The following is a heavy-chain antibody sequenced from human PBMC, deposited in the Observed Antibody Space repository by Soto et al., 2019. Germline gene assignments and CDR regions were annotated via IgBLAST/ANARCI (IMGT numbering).Heavy chain of an antibody. V-gene: IGHV3-15*07. CDR3: TTKQLGPSGWDYYYYGMDV. Sequence: GGSLRLSCAASGFTFSNAWMNWVRQAPGKGLEWVGRIKSKTDGGTTDYAAPVKGRFTISRDDSKNTLYLQMNSLKTEDTAVYYCTTKQLGPSGWDYYYYGMDVWGQGTTVTVSS. D-gene: IGHD6-19*01. CDR2: IKSKTDGGTT. CDR1: GFTFSNAW. J-gene: IGHJ6*02.